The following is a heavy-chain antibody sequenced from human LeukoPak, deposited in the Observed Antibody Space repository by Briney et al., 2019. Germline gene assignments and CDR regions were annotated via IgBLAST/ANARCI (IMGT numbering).Heavy chain of an antibody. CDR2: ISSSGSTI. D-gene: IGHD5-12*01. CDR3: ARDSIVATIDYYYYGMDV. CDR1: GFTFSDYY. Sequence: GGSLRLSCAASGFTFSDYYMSWIRQAPGKGLEWVSYISSSGSTIYYADSVKGRFTISRDNAENSLYLQMNSLRAEDTAVYYCARDSIVATIDYYYYGMDVWGQGTTVTVSS. J-gene: IGHJ6*02. V-gene: IGHV3-11*01.